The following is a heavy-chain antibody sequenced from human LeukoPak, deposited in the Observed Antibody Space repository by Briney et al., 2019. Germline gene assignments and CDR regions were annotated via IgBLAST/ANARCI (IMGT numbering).Heavy chain of an antibody. D-gene: IGHD2-15*01. J-gene: IGHJ4*02. V-gene: IGHV3-9*01. Sequence: GGSLRLSCGASGFTFEDYAMHWVRQAPGKGPEWVSGISWNSDSLAYADSVRGRFTISRDNAKNSLYLQMTSLRVEDTAFYFCAKARVLYCSGAGCYADHFDHWGQGTPVTVSS. CDR3: AKARVLYCSGAGCYADHFDH. CDR2: ISWNSDSL. CDR1: GFTFEDYA.